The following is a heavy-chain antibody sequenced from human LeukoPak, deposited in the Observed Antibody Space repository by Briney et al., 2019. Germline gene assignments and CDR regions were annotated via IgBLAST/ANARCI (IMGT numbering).Heavy chain of an antibody. CDR1: GGSVSSGSYY. CDR3: AREGSYCSSTSCTGYYGMDV. V-gene: IGHV4-61*01. Sequence: SETLSLTCTVSGGSVSSGSYYWSWIRQPPGKGLEWIGYIYYSGSTNYNPSLKSRVTISVDTSKNQFSLKLSSVTAADTAVYYCAREGSYCSSTSCTGYYGMDVWGQGTTVTVSS. D-gene: IGHD2-2*01. J-gene: IGHJ6*02. CDR2: IYYSGST.